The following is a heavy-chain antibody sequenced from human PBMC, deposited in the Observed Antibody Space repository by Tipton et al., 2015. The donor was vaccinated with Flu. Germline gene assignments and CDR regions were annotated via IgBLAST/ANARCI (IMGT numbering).Heavy chain of an antibody. CDR1: GFTFRSYV. J-gene: IGHJ4*01. V-gene: IGHV3-23*01. CDR3: AKDRLRGSGINYIHFDN. D-gene: IGHD3-10*01. Sequence: SLRLSCAASGFTFRSYVMSWVRQAPGTGLECVSAISAGGGSTYYADSVKGRFTISRDNSKDTLYLQMSSLRAEDTAVYYCAKDRLRGSGINYIHFDNGGQGALVTVSS. CDR2: ISAGGGST.